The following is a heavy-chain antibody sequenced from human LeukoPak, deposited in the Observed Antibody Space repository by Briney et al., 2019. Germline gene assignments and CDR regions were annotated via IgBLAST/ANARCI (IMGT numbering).Heavy chain of an antibody. V-gene: IGHV3-7*01. J-gene: IGHJ4*02. D-gene: IGHD1-26*01. CDR3: ARVFTVGSRSVFDF. Sequence: GGSLRLSCAASGFTFSNYWMTWVRLAPGKGLEGVANIKQDGSEKYYVDSVEGRFTISRDNAKNLLSLQMNSLRAVDTAVYHCARVFTVGSRSVFDFWGQGTLVTVSS. CDR1: GFTFSNYW. CDR2: IKQDGSEK.